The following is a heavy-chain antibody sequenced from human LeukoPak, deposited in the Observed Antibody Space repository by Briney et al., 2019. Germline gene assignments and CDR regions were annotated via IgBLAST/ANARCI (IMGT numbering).Heavy chain of an antibody. Sequence: GGSLRLSCATSGFSFSTQEMTWVRQAPGKGLEWVSYISSNSRTIYYADSVKGRFTISRDNTRNSVFLQLNSLRVEDTGFYYCARVSYTGFDLYFDYWGQGTLVTVSS. CDR3: ARVSYTGFDLYFDY. D-gene: IGHD5-12*01. CDR1: GFSFSTQE. CDR2: ISSNSRTI. J-gene: IGHJ4*02. V-gene: IGHV3-48*03.